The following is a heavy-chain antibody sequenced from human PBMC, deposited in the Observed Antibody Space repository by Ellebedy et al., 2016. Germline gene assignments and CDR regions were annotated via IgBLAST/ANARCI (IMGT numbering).Heavy chain of an antibody. CDR3: ARQYPSLRGGAFDI. V-gene: IGHV4-59*08. D-gene: IGHD4-23*01. Sequence: SETLSLTCSVSGGSISSFYWSWIRQPPRKGLEWIGNIYYSGSTNYNPSLKSRVSISVDTSKNQLSLKLNSVTAADTAVYYCARQYPSLRGGAFDIWGQGTMVTVSS. CDR2: IYYSGST. CDR1: GGSISSFY. J-gene: IGHJ3*02.